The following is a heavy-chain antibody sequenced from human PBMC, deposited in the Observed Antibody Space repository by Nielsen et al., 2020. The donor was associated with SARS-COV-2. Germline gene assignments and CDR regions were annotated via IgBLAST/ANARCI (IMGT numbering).Heavy chain of an antibody. D-gene: IGHD3-3*01. CDR1: GYTFTSYG. J-gene: IGHJ4*02. V-gene: IGHV1-18*01. CDR2: ISAYNGNT. Sequence: ASVKVSCKASGYTFTSYGISWVRQAPGQGLEWMGWISAYNGNTNYAQKLQGRVTMTTDTSTSTAYMELGSLRSDDTAVYYCARDGPSITIFGVVIIPVFDYWGQGTLVTVSS. CDR3: ARDGPSITIFGVVIIPVFDY.